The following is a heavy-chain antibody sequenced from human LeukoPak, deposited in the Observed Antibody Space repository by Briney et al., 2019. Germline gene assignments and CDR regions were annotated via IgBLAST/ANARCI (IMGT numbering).Heavy chain of an antibody. J-gene: IGHJ4*02. V-gene: IGHV3-48*01. CDR3: AVDFDY. Sequence: GGSLRLSCVASGSSFSTYAMNWVRQAPGKGPEWVSFINSDSTTDYADSVKGRFTISRDNAKNSLYLQMNSLRAEDTAMYYCAVDFDYWGQGILVTVSS. CDR1: GSSFSTYA. CDR2: INSDSTT.